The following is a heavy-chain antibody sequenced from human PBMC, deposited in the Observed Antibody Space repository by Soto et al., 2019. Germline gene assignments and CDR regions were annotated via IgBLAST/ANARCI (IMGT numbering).Heavy chain of an antibody. CDR2: ISSSSSYI. J-gene: IGHJ1*01. CDR3: AIGFWGPYYYVSSGYYYLGYVEH. Sequence: GGSLRLSCAASGFTFSSYSMNWVRQAPGKGLEWVSSISSSSSYIYYADSVKGRLTSSRDNAKNSLYLQMNSLRAEDTAVYYGAIGFWGPYYYVSSGYYYLGYVEHCGQGSLVTV. V-gene: IGHV3-21*01. D-gene: IGHD3-22*01. CDR1: GFTFSSYS.